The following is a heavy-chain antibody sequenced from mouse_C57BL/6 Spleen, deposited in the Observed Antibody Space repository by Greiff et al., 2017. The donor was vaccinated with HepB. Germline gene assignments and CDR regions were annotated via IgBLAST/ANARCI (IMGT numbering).Heavy chain of an antibody. V-gene: IGHV1-50*01. J-gene: IGHJ3*01. Sequence: VKPGASVKLSCKASGYTFTSYWMQWVKQRPGQGLEWIGEIDPSDSYTNYNQKFKGKATLTVDTSSSTAYMQLSSLTSEDSAVYYCARQLRLPFAYWGQGTLVTVSA. CDR3: ARQLRLPFAY. CDR2: IDPSDSYT. CDR1: GYTFTSYW. D-gene: IGHD3-2*02.